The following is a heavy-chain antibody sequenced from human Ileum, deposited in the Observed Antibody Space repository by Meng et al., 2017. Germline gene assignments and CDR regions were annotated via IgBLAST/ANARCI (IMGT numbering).Heavy chain of an antibody. CDR2: ISSSGSTI. Sequence: GGSLRLSCAASGFTFSSYEMNWVRQAPGKGLEWVSYISSSGSTIYYADSVKGRFTISRDNAKNSLYLQMNSLRAEDTAVYYCATAYGSGSYPYFDYWGQGTLVTVSS. D-gene: IGHD3-10*01. CDR3: ATAYGSGSYPYFDY. J-gene: IGHJ4*02. V-gene: IGHV3-48*03. CDR1: GFTFSSYE.